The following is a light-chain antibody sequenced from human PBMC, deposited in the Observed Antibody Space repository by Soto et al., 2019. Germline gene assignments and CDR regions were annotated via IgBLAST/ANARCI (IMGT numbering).Light chain of an antibody. Sequence: DIQMTQSPSPLSASVGDRVTITCRASQIINGWLAWYQQKPGKAPKLLIYKASSLESGVPSRFSGSGSGTEFTLTISSLQPDDFATYYCQQYNHYSTFGQGTKVEVK. V-gene: IGKV1-5*03. CDR1: QIINGW. CDR3: QQYNHYST. CDR2: KAS. J-gene: IGKJ1*01.